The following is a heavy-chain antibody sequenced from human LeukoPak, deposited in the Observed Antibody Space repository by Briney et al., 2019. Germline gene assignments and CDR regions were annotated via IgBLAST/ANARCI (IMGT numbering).Heavy chain of an antibody. CDR2: IKEDGSEK. CDR3: ARDRWGYSYGGD. V-gene: IGHV3-7*01. J-gene: IGHJ4*02. Sequence: GGSLRLSCAASGFTFSSYWMSWVRQAPGKGLEWVANIKEDGSEKYYVDPVKGRFTISRDNAKNSLYLQMNSLRAEDTAVYYCARDRWGYSYGGDWGQGTLVTVSS. CDR1: GFTFSSYW. D-gene: IGHD5-18*01.